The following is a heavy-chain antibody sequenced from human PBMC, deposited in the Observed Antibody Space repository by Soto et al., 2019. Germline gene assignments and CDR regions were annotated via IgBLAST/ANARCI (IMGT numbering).Heavy chain of an antibody. V-gene: IGHV1-69*01. Sequence: QVQLVQSGAEVKKPGSSVKVSCKASGGTFSSYAISWVRQAPGQGLEWMGGIIPIFGTANYAQKFQGRVTIKVDDSRSTAYVELSSLRSEDTAVSYCARERSAYLDYWGQGTLVTVSS. D-gene: IGHD2-21*01. CDR3: ARERSAYLDY. CDR2: IIPIFGTA. J-gene: IGHJ4*02. CDR1: GGTFSSYA.